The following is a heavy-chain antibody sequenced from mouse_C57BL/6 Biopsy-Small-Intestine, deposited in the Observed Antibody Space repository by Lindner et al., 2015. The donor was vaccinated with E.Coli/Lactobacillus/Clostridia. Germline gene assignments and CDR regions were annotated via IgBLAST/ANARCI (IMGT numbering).Heavy chain of an antibody. CDR1: GYSFSGYY. D-gene: IGHD1-1*01. CDR2: INPSTGGT. V-gene: IGHV1-42*01. Sequence: VQLQESGPELVKPGASVKISCKTSGYSFSGYYMSWVKQSPEKSLEWIGEINPSTGGTTYNQKFKGKATMTEDKSSSTAYMELKSLTSEDSAVYYCARSFEHGSSYKAWFAYWGQGTLVTVSA. J-gene: IGHJ3*01. CDR3: ARSFEHGSSYKAWFAY.